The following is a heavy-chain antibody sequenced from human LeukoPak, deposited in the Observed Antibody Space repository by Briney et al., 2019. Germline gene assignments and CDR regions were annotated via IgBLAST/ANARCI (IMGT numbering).Heavy chain of an antibody. Sequence: SETLSLTCTVSGDSIGSYDWSWIRQPPWKGLEWIGYIYYSGSTNYNPSLKSRVTISVGTSKNQFSLKLSSVTAADTAVYYCARESVNGYYGPWGQGTLVTVSS. CDR1: GDSIGSYD. CDR2: IYYSGST. CDR3: ARESVNGYYGP. D-gene: IGHD3-3*01. J-gene: IGHJ5*02. V-gene: IGHV4-59*01.